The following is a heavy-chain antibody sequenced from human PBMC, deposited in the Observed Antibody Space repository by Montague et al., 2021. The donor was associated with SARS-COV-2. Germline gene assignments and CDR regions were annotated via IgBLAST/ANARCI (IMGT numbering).Heavy chain of an antibody. J-gene: IGHJ4*02. Sequence: SETLSLTCAVYGGSFSDYYWSWIRQPPGKGLEWIGEINHSGSTNXNPSLKSRVTISVDTSKNQFSLKLSSVTAADTAVYYCARVCPSAWRQLDCWGQGTLVTVSS. CDR3: ARVCPSAWRQLDC. CDR2: INHSGST. D-gene: IGHD6-19*01. CDR1: GGSFSDYY. V-gene: IGHV4-34*01.